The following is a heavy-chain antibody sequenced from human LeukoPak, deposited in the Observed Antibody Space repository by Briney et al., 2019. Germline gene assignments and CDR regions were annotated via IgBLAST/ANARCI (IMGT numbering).Heavy chain of an antibody. D-gene: IGHD2-15*01. J-gene: IGHJ3*02. CDR3: ARQVDCSGGSCYSNDI. Sequence: PGESLKISCKGSGYSFTSYWIGWVRQMPGKGLEWMGIIYPGYSDTRYSPSFQGQVTISADQSISTAYLQWSSLKASDTAMYYCARQVDCSGGSCYSNDIWGQGTMVTVSS. CDR2: IYPGYSDT. V-gene: IGHV5-51*01. CDR1: GYSFTSYW.